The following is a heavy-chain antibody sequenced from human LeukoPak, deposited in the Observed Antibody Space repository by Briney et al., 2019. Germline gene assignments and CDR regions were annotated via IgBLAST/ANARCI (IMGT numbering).Heavy chain of an antibody. D-gene: IGHD2-8*01. Sequence: GGSLRLSCAASGFTFSNNAMSWVRQAPGKGLECVSAITGTIATGDPPYYADSVKGRFTISRHNSRNTLYLQLNDLRAEDTAIYYCAKAFGTNGYFQLPIDFWGQGTLVTVSS. CDR2: ITGTIATGDPP. V-gene: IGHV3-23*01. CDR1: GFTFSNNA. CDR3: AKAFGTNGYFQLPIDF. J-gene: IGHJ4*02.